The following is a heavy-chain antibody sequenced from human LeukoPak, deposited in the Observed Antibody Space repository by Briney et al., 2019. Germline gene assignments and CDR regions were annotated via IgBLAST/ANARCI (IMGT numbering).Heavy chain of an antibody. D-gene: IGHD3-22*01. V-gene: IGHV4-61*02. J-gene: IGHJ4*02. CDR1: GGSISSGNYC. CDR3: AREVDYYDSSGYASHFDY. CDR2: IYTSGST. Sequence: MTSQTLSLTCTVSGGSISSGNYCWNWIRQPAGKGLEWIGRIYTSGSTNYNPSLKSRVTISVDTSKNQFSLKLSSVTAADTAVYYCAREVDYYDSSGYASHFDYWGQGTLVTVSS.